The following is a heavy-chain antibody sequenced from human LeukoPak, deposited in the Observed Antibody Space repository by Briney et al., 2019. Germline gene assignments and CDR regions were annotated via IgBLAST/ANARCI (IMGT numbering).Heavy chain of an antibody. V-gene: IGHV4-34*01. CDR3: ARGVVPAAMRVYYYYYYGMDV. D-gene: IGHD2-2*01. CDR2: INHSGST. Sequence: PSETLSLTCAVYGGSFSGYYWNWIRQPPGKGLEWIGEINHSGSTNYNPSLKSRVTISVDTSKNQFSLKLGSVTAADTAVYYCARGVVPAAMRVYYYYYYGMDVWGQGTTVTVSS. J-gene: IGHJ6*02. CDR1: GGSFSGYY.